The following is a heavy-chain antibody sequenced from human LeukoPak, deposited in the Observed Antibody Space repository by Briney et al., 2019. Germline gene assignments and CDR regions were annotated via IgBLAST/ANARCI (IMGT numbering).Heavy chain of an antibody. V-gene: IGHV1-2*02. D-gene: IGHD2-2*01. Sequence: ASVKVSCKASGYTFTSYGISWVRQAPGQGLEWMGWINPNSGGTNYAQKFQGRVTMTRDTSISTAYMELSRLRSDDTAVYYRAREHGGIVVVPAAGEYYFDYWGQGTLVTVSS. CDR3: AREHGGIVVVPAAGEYYFDY. CDR2: INPNSGGT. CDR1: GYTFTSYG. J-gene: IGHJ4*02.